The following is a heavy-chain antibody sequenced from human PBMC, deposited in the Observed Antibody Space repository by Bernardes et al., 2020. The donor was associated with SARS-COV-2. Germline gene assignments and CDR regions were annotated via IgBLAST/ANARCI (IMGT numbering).Heavy chain of an antibody. CDR3: AKEAISGTNYFDY. J-gene: IGHJ4*02. CDR2: ISWNSGIT. V-gene: IGHV3-9*01. CDR1: GFTFDDYA. Sequence: SLRLSCAASGFTFDDYAMHWVRQPPGKGLEWVSSISWNSGITVYADSVKGRFTISRDNAKNSLYLQMNNLRTEDTALYYCAKEAISGTNYFDYWGQGTLVTVSS. D-gene: IGHD1-7*01.